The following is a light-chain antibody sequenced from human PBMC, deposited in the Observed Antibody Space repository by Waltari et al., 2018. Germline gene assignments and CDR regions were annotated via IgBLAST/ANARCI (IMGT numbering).Light chain of an antibody. V-gene: IGLV2-8*01. CDR1: SSDIGTYNL. CDR3: SSYAGSGNVV. Sequence: QSALTQPPSASGSPGQSVTISCTGTSSDIGTYNLVSWYQQGPGKAPKLIIYEVTKRPSGVPDCFSGSKSGNTASLTVSGLQADDEADYYCSSYAGSGNVVFGGGTKLTVL. J-gene: IGLJ3*02. CDR2: EVT.